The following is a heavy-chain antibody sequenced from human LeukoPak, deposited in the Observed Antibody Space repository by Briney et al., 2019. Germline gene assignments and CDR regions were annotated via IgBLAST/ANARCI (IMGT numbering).Heavy chain of an antibody. CDR2: INHSGST. V-gene: IGHV4-34*01. CDR3: ARYLDYGGNSRVFQH. D-gene: IGHD4-23*01. Sequence: SETLSLTCAVYGGSFSGYYWSWIRQPPGKGLEWIGKINHSGSTNYNPSLKSRVTISIDTSKNQFSLKLSSVTAADTAFYYCARYLDYGGNSRVFQHWGQGTLVTVSS. J-gene: IGHJ1*01. CDR1: GGSFSGYY.